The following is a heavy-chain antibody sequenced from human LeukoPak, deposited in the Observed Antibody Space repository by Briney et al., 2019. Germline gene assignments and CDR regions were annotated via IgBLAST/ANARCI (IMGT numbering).Heavy chain of an antibody. V-gene: IGHV4-34*01. CDR1: GFTFSSYS. CDR3: ARGQEQQLFYFDY. CDR2: INHSGST. Sequence: GSLRLSCAASGFTFSSYSMNWVRQAPGKGLEWIGEINHSGSTNYNPSLKSRVTISVDTSKNQFSLKLSSVTAADTAVYYCARGQEQQLFYFDYWGQGTLVTVSS. J-gene: IGHJ4*02. D-gene: IGHD6-13*01.